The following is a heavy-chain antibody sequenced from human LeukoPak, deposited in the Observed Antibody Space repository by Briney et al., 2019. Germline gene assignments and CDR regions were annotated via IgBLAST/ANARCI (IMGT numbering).Heavy chain of an antibody. Sequence: ETGPTLVKPTQTLTLTCTFSGFSLSTSGVGVGWIRQPPGEALEWLALIYWHDDKRYSPSLKSRLTITKDTSKNQVALTMTNMDPVDTATYYCAHSRLGYSSSWSSPEYYFDYWGQGTLVTVSS. J-gene: IGHJ4*02. CDR3: AHSRLGYSSSWSSPEYYFDY. D-gene: IGHD6-13*01. CDR2: IYWHDDK. CDR1: GFSLSTSGVG. V-gene: IGHV2-5*01.